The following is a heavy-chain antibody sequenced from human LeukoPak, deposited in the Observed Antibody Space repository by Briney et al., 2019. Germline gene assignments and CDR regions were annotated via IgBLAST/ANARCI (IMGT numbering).Heavy chain of an antibody. Sequence: GGSLRLSCAVSGFTISSYCMTWVRQAPGKGLEWVANIKQGGSETYYVDSVKGRFAISRDIAKSSLYLQMNSLRAEGTAVYYCARGVLYSTDAFDIWGQGTMVTVSS. V-gene: IGHV3-7*01. J-gene: IGHJ3*02. CDR1: GFTISSYC. CDR3: ARGVLYSTDAFDI. D-gene: IGHD4-11*01. CDR2: IKQGGSET.